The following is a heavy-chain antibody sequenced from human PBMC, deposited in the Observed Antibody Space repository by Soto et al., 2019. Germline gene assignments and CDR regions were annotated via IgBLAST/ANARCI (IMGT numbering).Heavy chain of an antibody. D-gene: IGHD1-26*01. Sequence: VQLLESGGGLVQPGGSLRLSCAASGFTFNNYAMSWVRQAPGKGLEWVSVISGTGGSTYYADSVKGRFTISRDYSKNTVYLQLNSLRAEDTAVYYCAKDRSGSYSTFDYWGQGTLVPVSS. J-gene: IGHJ4*02. CDR1: GFTFNNYA. V-gene: IGHV3-23*01. CDR2: ISGTGGST. CDR3: AKDRSGSYSTFDY.